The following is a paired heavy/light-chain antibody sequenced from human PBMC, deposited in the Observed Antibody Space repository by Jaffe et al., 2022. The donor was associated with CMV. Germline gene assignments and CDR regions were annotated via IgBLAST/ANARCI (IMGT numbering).Light chain of an antibody. J-gene: IGLJ3*02. V-gene: IGLV1-40*01. CDR1: SSNIGAGYD. CDR2: GNI. Sequence: QSVLTQPPSVSGAPGQRVTISCTGSSSNIGAGYDVHWYQQFPGTAPKLLIYGNINRPSGVPDRFSGSNSGTSASLAITGLQAEDEADYYCQSYDNSLSGSRVFGGGTKLTVL. CDR3: QSYDNSLSGSRV.
Heavy chain of an antibody. D-gene: IGHD3-10*01. Sequence: EVQLLESGGGLVQPGGSQRLSCAASGFTFSNHVMSWVRQAPGKGLEWVSTISGSGGGTYYADSVKGRFTISRDNSKSTLSLHMNSLRADDTAVYYCAKEPSLDGSGTYYENNWFDPWGQGTLVTVSS. CDR1: GFTFSNHV. CDR3: AKEPSLDGSGTYYENNWFDP. J-gene: IGHJ5*02. CDR2: ISGSGGGT. V-gene: IGHV3-23*01.